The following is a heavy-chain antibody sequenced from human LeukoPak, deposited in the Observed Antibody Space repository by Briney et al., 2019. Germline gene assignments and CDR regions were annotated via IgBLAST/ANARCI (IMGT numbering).Heavy chain of an antibody. CDR3: AKDRGYITYYFDY. D-gene: IGHD3-10*01. Sequence: GGSLRLSCAASGFTFSSYWMSWVRQAPGKGLEWVANIKQDGSEKYYVDSVKGRFTISRDNSKNTLSLQMNSLRPEDTAVYYCAKDRGYITYYFDYWGQGTLVTVSS. J-gene: IGHJ4*02. V-gene: IGHV3-7*01. CDR2: IKQDGSEK. CDR1: GFTFSSYW.